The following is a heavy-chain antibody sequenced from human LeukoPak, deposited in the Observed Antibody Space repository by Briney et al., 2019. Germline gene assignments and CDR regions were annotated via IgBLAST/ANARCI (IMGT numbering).Heavy chain of an antibody. CDR1: GYTFTSYG. V-gene: IGHV1-18*01. CDR2: ISAYNGNT. D-gene: IGHD3-3*01. Sequence: ASVKVSCKASGYTFTSYGISWVRQAPGQGLEWMGWISAYNGNTNYAQKLQGRVTMTTDTSTSTAYMELRSLRSNDTAVYYCARGGRLGYDFWSGYWAPRDAFDIWGQGTMVTVSS. J-gene: IGHJ3*02. CDR3: ARGGRLGYDFWSGYWAPRDAFDI.